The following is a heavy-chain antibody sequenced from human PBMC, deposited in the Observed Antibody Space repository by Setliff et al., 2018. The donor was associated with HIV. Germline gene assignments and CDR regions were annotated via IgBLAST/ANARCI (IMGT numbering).Heavy chain of an antibody. CDR2: ISAYNGNT. D-gene: IGHD4-4*01. V-gene: IGHV1-18*01. Sequence: GASVKVSCKASGYTFTSYGISWVRQAPGQGLEWMGWISAYNGNTNYAQKLQGRVTMTTDTSTSTAYMELRSLRSEDTALYYCARDSGDDYSDYYYYGMDVWGQGTTVTVSS. J-gene: IGHJ6*02. CDR3: ARDSGDDYSDYYYYGMDV. CDR1: GYTFTSYG.